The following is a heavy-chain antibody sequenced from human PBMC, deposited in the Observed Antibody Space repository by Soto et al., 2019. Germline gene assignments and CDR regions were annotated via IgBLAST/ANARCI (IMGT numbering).Heavy chain of an antibody. CDR1: VGTFSSHY. CDR2: IITLIGTS. D-gene: IGHD2-21*02. Sequence: VQLMQSGAELKKPGSSVKVSCKASVGTFSSHYINWVRQAPGQGREWMGGIITLIGTSNYAQNFQGRVTITADESTSTDYMELNSLTADDTAVYYGARGVGYGDFSAALLDWGQGTLVTVSS. CDR3: ARGVGYGDFSAALLD. J-gene: IGHJ4*02. V-gene: IGHV1-69*01.